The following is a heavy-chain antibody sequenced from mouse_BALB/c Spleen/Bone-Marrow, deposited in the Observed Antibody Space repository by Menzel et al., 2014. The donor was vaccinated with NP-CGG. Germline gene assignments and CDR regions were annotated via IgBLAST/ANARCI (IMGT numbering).Heavy chain of an antibody. CDR1: GFSLXGFG. CDR3: AREKYGNYYAMDY. CDR2: IWGDGTT. Sequence: VKVVESGPGLVAPSQSLSIPCTVSGFSLXGFGINWIRQPPGKGLEWLGMIWGDGTTDYNSALKSRLSINKDNSKSQVFLKMNSLQAGDTARYYCAREKYGNYYAMDYWGQGTSVTVSS. J-gene: IGHJ4*01. D-gene: IGHD2-10*02. V-gene: IGHV2-6-7*01.